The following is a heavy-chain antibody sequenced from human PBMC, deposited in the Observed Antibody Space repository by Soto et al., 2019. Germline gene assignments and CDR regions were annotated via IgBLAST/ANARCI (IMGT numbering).Heavy chain of an antibody. CDR1: GGTFSSYA. V-gene: IGHV1-69*01. J-gene: IGHJ4*02. D-gene: IGHD3-10*01. Sequence: QVQLVQSGAEVKKPGSSVKVSCKASGGTFSSYAISWVRQAPGQGLEWMGGIIPIFGTANYAQKFQGRVTITADESTSTAYMELSSLRSEDTAVYYCARVISRATYSGSGSYPRAGYFDYWGQGTLVTVSS. CDR3: ARVISRATYSGSGSYPRAGYFDY. CDR2: IIPIFGTA.